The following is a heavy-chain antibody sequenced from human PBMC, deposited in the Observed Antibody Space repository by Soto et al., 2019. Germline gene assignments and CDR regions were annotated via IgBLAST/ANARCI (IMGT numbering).Heavy chain of an antibody. CDR3: ARVERGTATTVVDAFDI. J-gene: IGHJ3*02. CDR1: GGFVSSDSYY. D-gene: IGHD1-1*01. V-gene: IGHV4-34*01. CDR2: MSHSGGT. Sequence: PSETLSLTCAVYGGFVSSDSYYWSWIRQPPGKGLEWIGEMSHSGGTHFNPSLKSRVTISVDTSKNQFSLKMSSVTAADTALYYCARVERGTATTVVDAFDIWGPGTMVTVSS.